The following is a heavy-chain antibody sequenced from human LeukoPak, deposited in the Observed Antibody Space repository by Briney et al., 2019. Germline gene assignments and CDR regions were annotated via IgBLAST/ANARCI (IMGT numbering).Heavy chain of an antibody. D-gene: IGHD3-9*01. J-gene: IGHJ6*03. CDR1: GGSFSGYY. CDR3: AREKAAFEYDILTGQQAFGYYYYYYMDV. Sequence: PSETLSLTCAVYGGSFSGYYWSWIRQPPGKGLEWIGEINHSGSTNYNPSLKSRVTISVDTSKNQFSLKLSSVTAADTAVYYCAREKAAFEYDILTGQQAFGYYYYYYMDVWGKGTTVTISS. CDR2: INHSGST. V-gene: IGHV4-34*01.